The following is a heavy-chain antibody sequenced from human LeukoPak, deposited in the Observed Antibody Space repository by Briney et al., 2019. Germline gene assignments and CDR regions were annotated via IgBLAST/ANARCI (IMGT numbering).Heavy chain of an antibody. J-gene: IGHJ3*02. Sequence: GSLRLSCAASGFTFSSYSMNWGRQAPGEGLEWVLSISSSSSYIYYADSVKGRFTISRDNAKNSLYLQMNSLRAEDTAVYYCAREIGYYDSSGYYTGDAFDIWGQGTMVTVSS. CDR2: ISSSSSYI. D-gene: IGHD3-22*01. V-gene: IGHV3-21*01. CDR1: GFTFSSYS. CDR3: AREIGYYDSSGYYTGDAFDI.